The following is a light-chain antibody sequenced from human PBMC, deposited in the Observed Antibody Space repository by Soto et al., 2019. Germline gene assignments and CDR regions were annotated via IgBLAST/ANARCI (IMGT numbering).Light chain of an antibody. Sequence: QSVLTQPRSVSGSPGQSVTISCTGTSSDVGGYNCVSWYQQHPGKALKLMIYDVSKRPSGVPDRFSGSKSGNTASLTISGLQAEDEADYYCCSYAGSYTFEVFGTGTKVTVL. CDR1: SSDVGGYNC. V-gene: IGLV2-11*01. J-gene: IGLJ1*01. CDR2: DVS. CDR3: CSYAGSYTFEV.